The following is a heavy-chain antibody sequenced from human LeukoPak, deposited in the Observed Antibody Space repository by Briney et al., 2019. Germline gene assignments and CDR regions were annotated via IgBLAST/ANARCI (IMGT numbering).Heavy chain of an antibody. Sequence: QPGGSLRLSCAASGFTFSSYAMHWVRQAPGKGLEWVAVISYDGSNKYYADSVKGRFTISRDNSKNTLFLQMNSLRAEDTAVYYYARNWGLDYWGQGTLVTVSS. CDR3: ARNWGLDY. CDR2: ISYDGSNK. V-gene: IGHV3-30-3*01. CDR1: GFTFSSYA. D-gene: IGHD7-27*01. J-gene: IGHJ4*02.